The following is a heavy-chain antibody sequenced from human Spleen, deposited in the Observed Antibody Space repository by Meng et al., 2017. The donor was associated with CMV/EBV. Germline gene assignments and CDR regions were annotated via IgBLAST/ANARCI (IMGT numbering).Heavy chain of an antibody. D-gene: IGHD4-11*01. CDR1: GYTFTSYD. CDR2: MNPNSGNT. J-gene: IGHJ6*02. Sequence: ASVKVSCKASGYTFTSYDINWVRQATGQGLEWMGWMNPNSGNTGYAQKFQGRVTMTRNTSISTAYMELSSLRSEDTAVYYCARGTVGFYYYYHYGMDVWGQGTTVTVSS. V-gene: IGHV1-8*01. CDR3: ARGTVGFYYYYHYGMDV.